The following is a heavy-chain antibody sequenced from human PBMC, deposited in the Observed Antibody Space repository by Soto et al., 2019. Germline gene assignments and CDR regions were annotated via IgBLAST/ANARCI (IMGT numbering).Heavy chain of an antibody. Sequence: QVQLVQSGAEVKKPGSSVKVSCKASGGTFSSYAISWVRQAPGQGLEWMGGIIPIFGTANYAQKFQGRVTITADESTSTAYMELSSLRSEDTAVFYCARAPAIAAAGDYYYDMDVWGQGTTVTVSS. CDR3: ARAPAIAAAGDYYYDMDV. CDR1: GGTFSSYA. CDR2: IIPIFGTA. J-gene: IGHJ6*02. D-gene: IGHD6-13*01. V-gene: IGHV1-69*01.